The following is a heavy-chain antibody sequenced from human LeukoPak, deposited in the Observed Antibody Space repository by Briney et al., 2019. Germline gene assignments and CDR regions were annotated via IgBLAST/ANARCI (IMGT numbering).Heavy chain of an antibody. Sequence: ASVKVSCKASGYTFTSYDMHWVRQAPGQGLEWMGIINPSGGSTSYAQTFQGRVTMTRDTSTSTVYMELSSLRSEDTAVYYWARDWASQPLGATTGFDIWGQGTMVTVSS. CDR3: ARDWASQPLGATTGFDI. V-gene: IGHV1-46*01. D-gene: IGHD1-26*01. CDR2: INPSGGST. CDR1: GYTFTSYD. J-gene: IGHJ3*02.